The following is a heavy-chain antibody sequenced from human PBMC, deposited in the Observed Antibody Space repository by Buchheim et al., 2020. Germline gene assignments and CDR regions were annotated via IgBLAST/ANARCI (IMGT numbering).Heavy chain of an antibody. Sequence: QVQLVESGGGVVQPGRSLRLSCAASGFTFSSYAMHWVRQAPGKGLEWVAVISYDGSNKYYADSVKGRFTISRDNYKNTLYLQMNSLRAEDTAVYYCARDGAGPFDYWGQGTL. CDR1: GFTFSSYA. D-gene: IGHD6-19*01. CDR3: ARDGAGPFDY. CDR2: ISYDGSNK. V-gene: IGHV3-30-3*01. J-gene: IGHJ4*02.